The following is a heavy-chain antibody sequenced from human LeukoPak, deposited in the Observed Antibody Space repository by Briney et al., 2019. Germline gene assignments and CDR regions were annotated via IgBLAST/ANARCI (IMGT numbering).Heavy chain of an antibody. V-gene: IGHV3-30-3*01. CDR2: ISYDGSNK. J-gene: IGHJ4*02. CDR1: GFTFSSYA. Sequence: GRSLRLSCAASGFTFSSYAMHWVRQAPGKGLEWVAVISYDGSNKYYADFVKGRFTISRDNSKNTLYLQMNSLRAEDTAVYYCARDGLLWFGGFDYWGQGTLVTVSA. D-gene: IGHD3-10*01. CDR3: ARDGLLWFGGFDY.